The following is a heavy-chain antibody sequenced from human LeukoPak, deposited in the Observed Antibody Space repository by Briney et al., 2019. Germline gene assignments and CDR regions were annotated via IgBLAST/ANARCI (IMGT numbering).Heavy chain of an antibody. CDR1: GVSISSGDYY. CDR2: IYYSGST. CDR3: ARYGGREY. V-gene: IGHV4-30-4*08. J-gene: IGHJ4*02. D-gene: IGHD4-23*01. Sequence: SQTLSLTCTVSGVSISSGDYYWSWIRQPPGKGLEWIGFIYYSGSTYYIPSLKSRVTISVDTSKNQFSLKLRSVTAADTAVYYCARYGGREYWGQGTLVTVSS.